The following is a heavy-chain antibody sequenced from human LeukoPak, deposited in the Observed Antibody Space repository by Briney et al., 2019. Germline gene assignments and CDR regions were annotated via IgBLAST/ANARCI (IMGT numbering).Heavy chain of an antibody. J-gene: IGHJ4*02. Sequence: PGGSLRLSCAASSFSFSSYRMSWVRQAPGKGLEWVANIKQDGSEKYYVDSVKGRFTISRDNAKNSLYLQMNSLRAEDTAVYYCARDLKGWFGETFDYWGQGTLVTVSS. D-gene: IGHD3-10*01. CDR2: IKQDGSEK. CDR3: ARDLKGWFGETFDY. CDR1: SFSFSSYR. V-gene: IGHV3-7*03.